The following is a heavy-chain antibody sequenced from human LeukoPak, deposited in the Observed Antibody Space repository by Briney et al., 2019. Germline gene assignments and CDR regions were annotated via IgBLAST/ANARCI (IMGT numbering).Heavy chain of an antibody. J-gene: IGHJ4*02. Sequence: SETLSLTCAVYGESFGGFFWTWIRQPPGKRMESIGEINQYGSITYNPSFKSRAVISVDTSKNQFSLKLSSVTAADTAVYYCARVSVVVPAAIRDFDYWGQGTLVTVSS. CDR2: INQYGSI. CDR3: ARVSVVVPAAIRDFDY. CDR1: GESFGGFF. D-gene: IGHD2-2*02. V-gene: IGHV4-34*01.